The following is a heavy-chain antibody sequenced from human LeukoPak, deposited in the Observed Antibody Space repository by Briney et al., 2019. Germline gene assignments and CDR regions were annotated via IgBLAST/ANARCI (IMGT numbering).Heavy chain of an antibody. CDR2: INYSGST. Sequence: KPSETLSLTCTVSVGSISSYYWSWIRQPPGKGLAWIGYINYSGSTNYNPSLKSRVTISVDTSKNQFSLKLSSVTAADTAVYYCATELGAITMVRDPYAFDIWGQGTMVTVSS. J-gene: IGHJ3*02. V-gene: IGHV4-59*08. CDR1: VGSISSYY. CDR3: ATELGAITMVRDPYAFDI. D-gene: IGHD3-10*01.